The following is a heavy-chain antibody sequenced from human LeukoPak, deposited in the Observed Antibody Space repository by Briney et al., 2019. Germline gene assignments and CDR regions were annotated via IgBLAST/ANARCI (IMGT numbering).Heavy chain of an antibody. D-gene: IGHD3-22*01. Sequence: PPGGSLRLSCAASGFTFSSYWMHWVRQAPGKGLVWVSRINSDGSSTSYADSVKGRFTISSDNAKNSLYLQMNSLRAEDTAVYSCARAANYYGNSGYHSDYLFDSWGQGTLVTVSS. CDR2: INSDGSST. CDR1: GFTFSSYW. CDR3: ARAANYYGNSGYHSDYLFDS. V-gene: IGHV3-74*01. J-gene: IGHJ4*02.